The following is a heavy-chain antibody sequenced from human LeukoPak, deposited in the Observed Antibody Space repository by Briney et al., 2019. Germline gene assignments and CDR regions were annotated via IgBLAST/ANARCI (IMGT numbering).Heavy chain of an antibody. J-gene: IGHJ4*02. CDR3: ARIGYCSGGSCYSHGSYYFDY. CDR1: GYTFTSYG. D-gene: IGHD2-15*01. CDR2: ISAYNGNT. V-gene: IGHV1-18*01. Sequence: ASVKLSCKASGYTFTSYGISWVRQAPGQGLEWMGWISAYNGNTNYAQKPQGRVTMTTDTSTSTAYMELRSLRSDDTAVYYCARIGYCSGGSCYSHGSYYFDYWGQGTLVTVSS.